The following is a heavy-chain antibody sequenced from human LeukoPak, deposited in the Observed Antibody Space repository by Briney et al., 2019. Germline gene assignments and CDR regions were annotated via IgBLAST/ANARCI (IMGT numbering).Heavy chain of an antibody. CDR1: GFTFGDYA. CDR2: IRSKAYGGTT. J-gene: IGHJ4*02. D-gene: IGHD3-3*01. V-gene: IGHV3-49*04. Sequence: GGSLRLSCTASGFTFGDYAMSWVRQAPGKGLEWVGFIRSKAYGGTTEYDASVKGRFTISRDDSKSIAYLQMNSLKTEDTAVYYCRCDFWSGYYNLDYWGQGTLVTVSS. CDR3: RCDFWSGYYNLDY.